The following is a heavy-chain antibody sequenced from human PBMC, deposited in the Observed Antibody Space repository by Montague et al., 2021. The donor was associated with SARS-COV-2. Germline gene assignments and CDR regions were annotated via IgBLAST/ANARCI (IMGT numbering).Heavy chain of an antibody. Sequence: SETLSLTCAVYGGSFSDFYWTWIRQSPGKGLEWVGEINHTGSATYNPSLKGRGTLSIDTSTNQFSLKLQSVTPADTAVYYCARGEVTIYGVLIFIAAAGHLDGWGQGTSVTVSS. CDR2: INHTGSA. CDR1: GGSFSDFY. J-gene: IGHJ3*01. CDR3: ARGEVTIYGVLIFIAAAGHLDG. V-gene: IGHV4-34*01. D-gene: IGHD3-3*01.